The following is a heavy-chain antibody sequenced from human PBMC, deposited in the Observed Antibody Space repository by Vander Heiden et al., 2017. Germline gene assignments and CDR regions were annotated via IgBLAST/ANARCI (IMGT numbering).Heavy chain of an antibody. D-gene: IGHD2-8*01. V-gene: IGHV3-33*01. Sequence: QGQLVESGGGVVQSGTSLTLSCAASRFSFSDYGMHWVRQAPGKGLEWVAVIWSDGSRYYADSVKGRFTISRDNSKNTLDLQMNSLRAEDTAVYYCARDARQYCTNGVCRKVYNWLDPWGQGTLVTVSS. CDR1: RFSFSDYG. J-gene: IGHJ5*02. CDR3: ARDARQYCTNGVCRKVYNWLDP. CDR2: IWSDGSR.